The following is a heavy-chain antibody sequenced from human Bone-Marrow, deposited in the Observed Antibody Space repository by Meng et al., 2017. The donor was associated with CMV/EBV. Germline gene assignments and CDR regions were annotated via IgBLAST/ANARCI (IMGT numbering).Heavy chain of an antibody. CDR1: GFTFGDFV. CDR2: ISTSDSSV. CDR3: AREIVVENSYGMDV. J-gene: IGHJ6*02. D-gene: IGHD2-15*01. V-gene: IGHV3-48*03. Sequence: GESLKISCTASGFTFGDFVMSWVRQAPGKGLEWVSYISTSDSSVYYADSVKGRFTLSRDNAKNSLYLQMNGLRAEDTAVYYCAREIVVENSYGMDVWGQGTTVTVSS.